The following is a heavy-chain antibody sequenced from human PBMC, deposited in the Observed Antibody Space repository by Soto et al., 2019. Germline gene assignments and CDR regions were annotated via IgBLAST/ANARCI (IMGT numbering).Heavy chain of an antibody. D-gene: IGHD3-22*01. CDR3: ARDTKMLAPLICMDH. J-gene: IGHJ4*02. CDR2: ISSRSSNI. CDR1: GFTFNIYS. V-gene: IGHV3-21*01. Sequence: PGGSLRLSCAASGFTFNIYSMNWVRQAPGKGLEWVSSISSRSSNIDYADSVKGRFTISRDNANNSLYLQMNNLSADDTAVYYCARDTKMLAPLICMDHWGRGTLVTVSS.